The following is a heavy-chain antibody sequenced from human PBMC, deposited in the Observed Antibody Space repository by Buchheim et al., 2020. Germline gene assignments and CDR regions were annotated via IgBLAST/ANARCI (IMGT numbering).Heavy chain of an antibody. CDR2: IWYDGSNK. CDR1: GFTFSSYG. J-gene: IGHJ4*02. Sequence: QVQLVESGGGVVQPGRSLRLSCAASGFTFSSYGMPWVRQAPGKGLEWVAVIWYDGSNKYYADSVKGRFTISRDNSKNTLYLHMNILRAEETAVYYCAREPRSGYSSRVQTLGYFDYWGQGTL. V-gene: IGHV3-33*01. CDR3: AREPRSGYSSRVQTLGYFDY. D-gene: IGHD6-13*01.